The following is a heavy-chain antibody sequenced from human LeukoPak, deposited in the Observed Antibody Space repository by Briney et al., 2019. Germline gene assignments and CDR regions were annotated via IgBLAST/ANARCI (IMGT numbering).Heavy chain of an antibody. CDR2: IYDSGTI. J-gene: IGHJ4*02. D-gene: IGHD4-11*01. CDR3: ASSYSNGWYDY. V-gene: IGHV4-31*03. Sequence: PSETLSLTCTVSLASISSSGYYWSWIRQLPGKGLEWIGYIYDSGTIYSNPSLKSRLTLSVDTSKNQLSLRLTSVTAADTAVYYCASSYSNGWYDYWGQGTLVTVSS. CDR1: LASISSSGYY.